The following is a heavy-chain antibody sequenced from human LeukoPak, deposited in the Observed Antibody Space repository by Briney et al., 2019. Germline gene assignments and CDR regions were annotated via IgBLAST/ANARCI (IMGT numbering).Heavy chain of an antibody. D-gene: IGHD4-23*01. J-gene: IGHJ5*02. CDR3: ARTVTVVTPAYNWFDP. CDR1: GYTFTSYG. Sequence: SVKVSCKASGYTFTSYGISWVRQAPGQGLEWMGWISAYNGNTNYAQKLQGRVTMTTDTSTSTAYMELRSLRSDDTAVYYCARTVTVVTPAYNWFDPWGQGTLVTVSS. V-gene: IGHV1-18*01. CDR2: ISAYNGNT.